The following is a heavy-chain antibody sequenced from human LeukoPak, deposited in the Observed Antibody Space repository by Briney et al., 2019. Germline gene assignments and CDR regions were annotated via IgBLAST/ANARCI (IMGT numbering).Heavy chain of an antibody. J-gene: IGHJ4*02. Sequence: GGSLRLYCAASGFTFSNYWMSWVRQISGRGLEWVANIRQDGSAKYYVDSVKGRFTISRDNAKDSLYLQMNSLRAEDTAVYYCARGFLDSWGQGTLVTVSS. CDR3: ARGFLDS. CDR2: IRQDGSAK. V-gene: IGHV3-7*03. D-gene: IGHD3-3*01. CDR1: GFTFSNYW.